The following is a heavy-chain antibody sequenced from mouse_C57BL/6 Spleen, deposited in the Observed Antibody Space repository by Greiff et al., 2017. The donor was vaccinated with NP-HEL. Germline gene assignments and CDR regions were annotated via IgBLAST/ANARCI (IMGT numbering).Heavy chain of an antibody. CDR1: GYTFTSYW. CDR2: IHPNSGST. Sequence: VQLQQSGAELVKPGASVKLSCKASGYTFTSYWMHWVKQRPGQGLEWIGMIHPNSGSTNYNEKFKSKATLTVDKSSSTAYMQLSSLTSEDSAVYYCARNDYDGDYYAMDYWGQGTSVTVSS. D-gene: IGHD2-4*01. J-gene: IGHJ4*01. V-gene: IGHV1-64*01. CDR3: ARNDYDGDYYAMDY.